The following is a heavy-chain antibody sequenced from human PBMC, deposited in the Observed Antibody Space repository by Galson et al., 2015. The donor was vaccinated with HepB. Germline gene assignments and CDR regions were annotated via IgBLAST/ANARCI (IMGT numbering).Heavy chain of an antibody. CDR3: TRDRFFHAFDM. Sequence: SLRLSCAASGFTFGDYAMSWFRQAPGKGLEWVGFIRSKAYGGTTEYAASVKGRFTMSRDDSKAIAYLQMNGLKTEDTAVYYCTRDRFFHAFDMWGQGTMVTVSS. CDR1: GFTFGDYA. J-gene: IGHJ3*02. V-gene: IGHV3-49*03. D-gene: IGHD3-3*01. CDR2: IRSKAYGGTT.